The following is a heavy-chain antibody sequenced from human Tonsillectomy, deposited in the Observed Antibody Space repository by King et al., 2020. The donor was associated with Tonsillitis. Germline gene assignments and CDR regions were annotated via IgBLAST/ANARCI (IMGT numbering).Heavy chain of an antibody. Sequence: VQLVESGGGVVQPGTSLRLSCAASGFTFSRYAMHWVRQAPGKGLECVAVISYDGSNKYYADSVKGRFTISRDNSKNTLCLQMNSLRAEDTALYYCARDPDGYNYPYFDLWGRGTLVTVAS. V-gene: IGHV3-30*04. J-gene: IGHJ2*01. CDR3: ARDPDGYNYPYFDL. D-gene: IGHD5-24*01. CDR1: GFTFSRYA. CDR2: ISYDGSNK.